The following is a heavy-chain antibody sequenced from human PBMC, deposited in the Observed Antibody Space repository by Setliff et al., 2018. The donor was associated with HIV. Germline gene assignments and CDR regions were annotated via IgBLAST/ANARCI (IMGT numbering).Heavy chain of an antibody. Sequence: GGSLRLSCAASGFTFNNYAMSWVRQAPGKGLEWVSSISGSGGSTYYADSVKGRFTISRDNSKNTLYVQMNSLRAEDTAVYYCAKAWGGIRERPIGTNYFDYWGQGTLVTVSS. CDR2: ISGSGGST. CDR3: AKAWGGIRERPIGTNYFDY. V-gene: IGHV3-23*01. CDR1: GFTFNNYA. D-gene: IGHD1-26*01. J-gene: IGHJ4*02.